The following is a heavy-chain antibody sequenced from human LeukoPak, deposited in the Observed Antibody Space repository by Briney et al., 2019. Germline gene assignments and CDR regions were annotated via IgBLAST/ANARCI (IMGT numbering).Heavy chain of an antibody. CDR1: GFTFSSYS. D-gene: IGHD3-22*01. Sequence: GGSLRLSCAASGFTFSSYSMNWVRQAPGKGLEWVSSISSSSSYIYYADSVKGRFTISRDNAKNSLYLQMNSLRAEDTAVYYCARDGKLDYYDSSGYYYLSDAFDIWGQGTMVTVSS. CDR2: ISSSSSYI. CDR3: ARDGKLDYYDSSGYYYLSDAFDI. J-gene: IGHJ3*02. V-gene: IGHV3-21*01.